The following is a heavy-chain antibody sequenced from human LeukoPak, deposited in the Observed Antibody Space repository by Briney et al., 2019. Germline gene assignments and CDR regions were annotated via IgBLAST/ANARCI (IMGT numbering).Heavy chain of an antibody. CDR2: IKQDESEK. V-gene: IGHV3-7*04. Sequence: TGRSLRLSCAVSGFTVSGYWMRSVHQGPGRGLEWVDNIKQDESEKYYVDSVKDRFTISRDNAKNPLYLQMNSLRAEDTAVYYCARGKNWFDPWGQGTLVTVSS. J-gene: IGHJ5*02. CDR1: GFTVSGYW. CDR3: ARGKNWFDP.